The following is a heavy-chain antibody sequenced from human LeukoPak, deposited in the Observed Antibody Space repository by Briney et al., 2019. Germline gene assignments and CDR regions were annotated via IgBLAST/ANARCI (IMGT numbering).Heavy chain of an antibody. J-gene: IGHJ5*02. CDR3: ARSHSSSSWYDGGFDP. CDR1: GGSISSSSYY. CDR2: IYYSGST. Sequence: SETLSLTCTVSGGSISSSSYYWGWIRQPPGKGLEWIGYIYYSGSTNYNPSLKSRVTISVDTSKNQFSLKLSSVTAADTAVYYCARSHSSSSWYDGGFDPWGQGTLVTVSS. V-gene: IGHV4-61*05. D-gene: IGHD6-13*01.